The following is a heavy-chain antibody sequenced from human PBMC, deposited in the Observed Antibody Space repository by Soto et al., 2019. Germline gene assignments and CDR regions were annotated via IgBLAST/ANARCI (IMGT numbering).Heavy chain of an antibody. V-gene: IGHV4-34*01. CDR1: GGSFSVYY. Sequence: SETLSLTSPVDGGSFSVYYWSWLRPPPGKGLEWIGEIHNNGNTNYAPNLKGRVTISVDTSTSQFSLELSSVTAADTAVYYCARGPYYDRSGTLDYWGQGTLVTVSS. CDR3: ARGPYYDRSGTLDY. D-gene: IGHD3-16*01. CDR2: IHNNGNT. J-gene: IGHJ4*02.